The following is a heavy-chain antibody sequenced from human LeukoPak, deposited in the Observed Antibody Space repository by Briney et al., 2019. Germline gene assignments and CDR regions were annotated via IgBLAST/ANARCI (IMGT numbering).Heavy chain of an antibody. V-gene: IGHV3-23*01. Sequence: PGGSLRLSCAASGFTFSSYAMHWVRQAPGKGLEWVSDISTSDYSTNYADSVKGRFSISRDNSKNTVYLQMNSLRAEDTGVYYCAKRAARSFDYWGQGTLVTVSS. CDR3: AKRAARSFDY. CDR2: ISTSDYST. D-gene: IGHD2-15*01. CDR1: GFTFSSYA. J-gene: IGHJ4*02.